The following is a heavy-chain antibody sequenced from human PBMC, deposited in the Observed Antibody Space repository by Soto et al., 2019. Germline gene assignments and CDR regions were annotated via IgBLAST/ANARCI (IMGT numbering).Heavy chain of an antibody. D-gene: IGHD4-17*01. V-gene: IGHV1-69*13. J-gene: IGHJ4*02. CDR3: AGGRDQPTVGLYFES. Sequence: SVKVSCKASGGAFTDYILDWVRQAPGQGLEWMGGIIPMFGTPKYAQKFQHRVTISADVSTGTAYMELTRLRFDDTAVYYCAGGRDQPTVGLYFESWGEGTRVTVSS. CDR1: GGAFTDYI. CDR2: IIPMFGTP.